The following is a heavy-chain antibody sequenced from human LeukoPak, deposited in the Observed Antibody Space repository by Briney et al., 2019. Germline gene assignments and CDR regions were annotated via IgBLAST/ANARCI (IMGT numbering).Heavy chain of an antibody. Sequence: SETLSLTCVVYGGSFSGYYWSWIRQPPGKGLEWIGEINHSGSTNYNPSLKSRVTISVDTSKNQFSLKLSSVTAADTAVYYCARLGIAAARNAFDIWGQGTMVTVSS. V-gene: IGHV4-34*01. CDR2: INHSGST. CDR1: GGSFSGYY. D-gene: IGHD6-13*01. CDR3: ARLGIAAARNAFDI. J-gene: IGHJ3*02.